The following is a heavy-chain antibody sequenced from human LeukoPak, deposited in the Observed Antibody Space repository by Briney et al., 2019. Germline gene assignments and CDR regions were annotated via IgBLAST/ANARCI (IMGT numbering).Heavy chain of an antibody. V-gene: IGHV3-48*03. CDR2: ISGSGSTI. CDR1: GFTFSSYE. CDR3: AREGRDCSSTSCYSFFDY. D-gene: IGHD2-2*01. Sequence: GGSLRLSCAASGFTFSSYEMNWVRQAPGKGLEWVSYISGSGSTIYYADSVKGRFTISRDNAKNSLYLQMNSLRAEDTAVYYCAREGRDCSSTSCYSFFDYWGQGTLVTVSS. J-gene: IGHJ4*02.